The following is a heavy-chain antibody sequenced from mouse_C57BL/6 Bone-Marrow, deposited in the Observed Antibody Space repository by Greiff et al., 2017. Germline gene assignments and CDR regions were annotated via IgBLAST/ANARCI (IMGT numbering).Heavy chain of an antibody. CDR2: INPSNGGT. J-gene: IGHJ3*01. CDR3: SRSKRLRWFAY. V-gene: IGHV1-53*01. D-gene: IGHD2-4*01. Sequence: VQLQQPGTELVKPGASVKLSCKASGYTFTSYWMHWVQQWPGQGLEWIGNINPSNGGTNYNETFKSKATLTVDKSSSTAYVQLNSLTSKDSAVYYCSRSKRLRWFAYWGQGTLVTVSA. CDR1: GYTFTSYW.